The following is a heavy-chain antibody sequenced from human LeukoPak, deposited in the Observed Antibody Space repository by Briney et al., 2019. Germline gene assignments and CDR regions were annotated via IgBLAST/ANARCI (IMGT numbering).Heavy chain of an antibody. CDR2: INAGNGNT. Sequence: ASVKVSCKASGYTFTSYAMHWVRQAPGQRLEWMGWINAGNGNTKYSQKFQGRVTITRDTSASTAYMELSSLRSEDTAVYYCARRGVPAATYNWFDPWGQGTLVTVSS. J-gene: IGHJ5*02. D-gene: IGHD2-2*01. CDR1: GYTFTSYA. V-gene: IGHV1-3*01. CDR3: ARRGVPAATYNWFDP.